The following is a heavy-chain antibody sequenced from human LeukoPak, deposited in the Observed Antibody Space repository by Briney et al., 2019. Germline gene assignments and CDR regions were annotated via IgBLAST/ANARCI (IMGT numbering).Heavy chain of an antibody. D-gene: IGHD4/OR15-4a*01. CDR1: GFSVSNNY. CDR2: IYSGGTK. J-gene: IGHJ4*02. Sequence: PGGSLRLSCAASGFSVSNNYVTWVRQVPGKGLEWVSVIYSGGTKKYADFVKGRFTISRDSSKNSVFLQMNSLRVEDTAVYYCARGPVLSLDYWGQGTLVTVSS. V-gene: IGHV3-66*01. CDR3: ARGPVLSLDY.